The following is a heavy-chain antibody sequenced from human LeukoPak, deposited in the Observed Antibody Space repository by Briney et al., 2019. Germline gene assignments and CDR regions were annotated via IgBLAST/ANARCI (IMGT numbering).Heavy chain of an antibody. J-gene: IGHJ4*02. D-gene: IGHD5-24*01. CDR2: IKGDGTET. V-gene: IGHV3-7*03. Sequence: GGSLRLSCAASGFMFSSNWMSWVRLAPGKGLEWVANIKGDGTETYYVDSVKGRFTIYSDNAKNSLYLQMNSLRVEDTAVYYCAKEGRSLQTYWGQGTLVTVSS. CDR3: AKEGRSLQTY. CDR1: GFMFSSNW.